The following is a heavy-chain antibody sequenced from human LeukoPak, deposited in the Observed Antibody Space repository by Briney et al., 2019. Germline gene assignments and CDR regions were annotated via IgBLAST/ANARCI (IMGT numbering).Heavy chain of an antibody. CDR3: ARGPPWDSSRRYNWFDP. D-gene: IGHD6-13*01. J-gene: IGHJ5*02. CDR2: INHSGST. V-gene: IGHV4-39*07. CDR1: GGSISSGSYY. Sequence: PSQTLSLTCTVSGGSISSGSYYWSWIRQPPGKGLEWIGEINHSGSTNYNPSLKSRVTISVDTSKNQFSLKLSSVTAADTAVYYCARGPPWDSSRRYNWFDPWGQETLVTVSS.